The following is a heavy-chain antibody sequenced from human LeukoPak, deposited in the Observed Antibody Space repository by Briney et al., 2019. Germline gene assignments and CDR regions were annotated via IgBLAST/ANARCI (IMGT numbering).Heavy chain of an antibody. CDR1: GFTFSSYG. CDR2: IKQDGSNQ. Sequence: PGGSLRLSCAASGFTFSSYGMHWVRQAPGKGLEWVANIKQDGSNQYYVDSVKGRFTISRDNAKNSAYLQMDSLRAEDTAVYYCTVGNWGLDYWGQGTLVTVSS. CDR3: TVGNWGLDY. J-gene: IGHJ4*02. D-gene: IGHD7-27*01. V-gene: IGHV3-7*01.